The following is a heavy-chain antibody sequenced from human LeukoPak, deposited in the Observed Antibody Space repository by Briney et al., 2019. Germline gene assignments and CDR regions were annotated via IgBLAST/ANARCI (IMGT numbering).Heavy chain of an antibody. CDR3: ARAPQNGAVAGLDY. Sequence: SETLSLTCAVYGGSFSGYYWSWIRQPPGKGLEWIGEINHSGSTNYNPSLKSRVTISVDTSKNQSSLKLSSVTAADTAVYYCARAPQNGAVAGLDYWGQGTLVTVSS. CDR1: GGSFSGYY. V-gene: IGHV4-34*01. CDR2: INHSGST. D-gene: IGHD6-19*01. J-gene: IGHJ4*02.